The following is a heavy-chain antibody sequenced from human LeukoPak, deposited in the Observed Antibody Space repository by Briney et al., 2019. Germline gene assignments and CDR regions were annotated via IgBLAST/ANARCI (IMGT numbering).Heavy chain of an antibody. CDR3: ARLPSGYSNWFDP. V-gene: IGHV4-38-2*02. Sequence: SETLSLTCTVSGYSISSGYYWGCIRQPPGKGLEWIGSIYHSGSTYYNPSLKSRVTISVDTSKNQFSLKLSSVTAADTAVYYWARLPSGYSNWFDPWGQGTLVTVSS. J-gene: IGHJ5*02. CDR2: IYHSGST. CDR1: GYSISSGYY. D-gene: IGHD3-3*01.